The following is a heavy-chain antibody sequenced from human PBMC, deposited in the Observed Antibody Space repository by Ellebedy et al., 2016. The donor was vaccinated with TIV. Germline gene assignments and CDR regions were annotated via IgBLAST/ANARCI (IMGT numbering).Heavy chain of an antibody. CDR2: IYSSWNT. J-gene: IGHJ4*02. D-gene: IGHD2-2*01. CDR1: GFSISPYSI. V-gene: IGHV4-39*07. CDR3: AADRSISWYFY. Sequence: MPGGSLRLSCAASGFSISPYSINWIRQAPGKGLQWIGSIYSSWNTYYNPSLESRVTMSIDTSKNQFSLKLTSVTAADTAVYYCAADRSISWYFYWGQGTLVTVSS.